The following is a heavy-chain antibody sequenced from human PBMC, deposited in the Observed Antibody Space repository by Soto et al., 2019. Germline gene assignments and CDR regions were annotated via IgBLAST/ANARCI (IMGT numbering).Heavy chain of an antibody. CDR2: TFYRGTT. J-gene: IGHJ4*02. D-gene: IGHD4-4*01. Sequence: QLPLQESGPRLVKPSETLSLICSVSGASITSGNYYWAWIRQPPGKGLEWIGSTFYRGTTHYNSSLETRVSISADTAKNQISLNLNSVTAADTAIYFCARHPSLYRHLEFWGQGILVTVSS. CDR1: GASITSGNYY. CDR3: ARHPSLYRHLEF. V-gene: IGHV4-39*01.